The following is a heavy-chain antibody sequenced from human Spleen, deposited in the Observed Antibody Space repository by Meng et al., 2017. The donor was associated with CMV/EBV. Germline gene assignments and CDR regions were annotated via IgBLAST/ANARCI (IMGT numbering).Heavy chain of an antibody. CDR1: GGSISSGAYY. J-gene: IGHJ2*01. D-gene: IGHD2-2*01. V-gene: IGHV4-31*03. CDR2: IYYSGST. Sequence: SETLSLTCTVSGGSISSGAYYWSWIRQHPGKGLEWIGYIYYSGSTYYNPSLKSRITQSVDTSKNQFSLKLSSVTAADTAVYYCARSYCSSANCYVGYYGWYFDLWGRGTLVTVSS. CDR3: ARSYCSSANCYVGYYGWYFDL.